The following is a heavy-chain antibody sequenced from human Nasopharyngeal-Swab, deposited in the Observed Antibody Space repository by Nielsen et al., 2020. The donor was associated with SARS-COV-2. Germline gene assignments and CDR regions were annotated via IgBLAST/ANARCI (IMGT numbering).Heavy chain of an antibody. CDR1: GGSISSYY. CDR2: MYYSGST. V-gene: IGHV4-59*01. Sequence: SETLSLTCTVSGGSISSYYWSWIRQPPGKGLEWIGYMYYSGSTKYNPSLESRVTMSIDTSKNQFSLKLSSVTAADTAVYYCARDRGDLRKYHFDSWGQGTQIAVSS. D-gene: IGHD2-2*01. CDR3: ARDRGDLRKYHFDS. J-gene: IGHJ4*02.